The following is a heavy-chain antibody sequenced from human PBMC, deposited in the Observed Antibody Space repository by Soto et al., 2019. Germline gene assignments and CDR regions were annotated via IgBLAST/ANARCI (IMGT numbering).Heavy chain of an antibody. CDR2: ISAYSGHT. Sequence: QVQLVQSGAEVKRPGASVKVSCKASGYTFTGYAFSWVRQAPGKGLEWMGGISAYSGHTVYSQKFQDRVTMTTDPSTTTTYLEVRSLGSDDTAVYYCARCSSDYSDDGFSLKYWGQGTLVTVS. D-gene: IGHD4-17*01. J-gene: IGHJ1*01. CDR3: ARCSSDYSDDGFSLKY. CDR1: GYTFTGYA. V-gene: IGHV1-18*01.